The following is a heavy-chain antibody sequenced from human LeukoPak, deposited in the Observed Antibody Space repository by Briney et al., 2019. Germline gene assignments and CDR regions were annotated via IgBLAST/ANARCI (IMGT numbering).Heavy chain of an antibody. Sequence: SETLALTCTVSGGSISSYYWSWVRQPAGKGREWIGRIYTSGSTNYNPSLKSRVTMSVDTSKNQFSLKLSSVTAADTAVYYCASIMVRGVSDYWGQGPLVPVSS. J-gene: IGHJ4*02. V-gene: IGHV4-4*07. CDR2: IYTSGST. CDR1: GGSISSYY. CDR3: ASIMVRGVSDY. D-gene: IGHD3-10*01.